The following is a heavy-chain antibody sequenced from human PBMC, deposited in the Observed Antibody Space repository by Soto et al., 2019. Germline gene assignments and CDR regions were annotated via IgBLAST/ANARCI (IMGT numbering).Heavy chain of an antibody. Sequence: QVQLVQSGAEVKKPGSSVRVSCGSSRRTFSSTDAISWVRQAPGEGLEWMGAIVPIIGKADYAQKFQGRLTLTADASTGNAYIAVDSLTSDDTAVYYCAATYYDGSGYYLIFEYWGPGTLVTVSS. J-gene: IGHJ4*02. CDR3: AATYYDGSGYYLIFEY. CDR2: IVPIIGKA. D-gene: IGHD3-22*01. CDR1: RRTFSSTDA. V-gene: IGHV1-69*01.